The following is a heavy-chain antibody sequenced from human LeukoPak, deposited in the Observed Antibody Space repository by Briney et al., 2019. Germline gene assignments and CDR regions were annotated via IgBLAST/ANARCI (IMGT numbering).Heavy chain of an antibody. Sequence: PSETLSLTCTVSGGSISSRPYCWGWIRQPPGKGLEWLGSFYYSGSTYYKPSLKSRVTISVDTSKNQFSLKLSSVTAADTAVYYCARLETSSGSLSYFDYWGQGTLVTVSS. J-gene: IGHJ4*02. D-gene: IGHD6-19*01. V-gene: IGHV4-39*07. CDR1: GGSISSRPYC. CDR3: ARLETSSGSLSYFDY. CDR2: FYYSGST.